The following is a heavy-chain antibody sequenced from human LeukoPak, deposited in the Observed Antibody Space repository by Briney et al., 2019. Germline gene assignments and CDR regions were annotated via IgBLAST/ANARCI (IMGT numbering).Heavy chain of an antibody. D-gene: IGHD1-26*01. J-gene: IGHJ4*02. CDR3: LFGLYSGTYHILDY. V-gene: IGHV3-66*02. Sequence: PGGSLRLSCSASGFTVNSYYMSWARQAPGKGLEWVSVIYSGGSTYYTDSVKGRFTISRDNSKNTLYLQMNSLRTEDTAVYYCLFGLYSGTYHILDYWGQGTLVTVSS. CDR1: GFTVNSYY. CDR2: IYSGGST.